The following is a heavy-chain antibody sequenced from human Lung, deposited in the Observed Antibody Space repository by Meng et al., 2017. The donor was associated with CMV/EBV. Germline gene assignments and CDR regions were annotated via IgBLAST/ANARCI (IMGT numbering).Heavy chain of an antibody. CDR3: ARVGDFWTNYAFDY. J-gene: IGHJ4*02. CDR2: MYHSGST. D-gene: IGHD3/OR15-3a*01. Sequence: SXTXSLXCAVSGGPIISSYWWSWVRQPPGKGLEWIGSMYHSGSTNYNPSLKSRVAISVDKSKNQFSLKLSSVTAADTAVYYCARVGDFWTNYAFDYWGQGTLVTVSS. V-gene: IGHV4-4*02. CDR1: GGPIISSYW.